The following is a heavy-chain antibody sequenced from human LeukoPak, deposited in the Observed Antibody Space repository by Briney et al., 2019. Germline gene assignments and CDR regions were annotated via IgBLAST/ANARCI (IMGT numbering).Heavy chain of an antibody. CDR2: ISGYNGNT. CDR3: ARDLAVATLPTFVY. V-gene: IGHV1-18*01. D-gene: IGHD6-19*01. J-gene: IGHJ4*02. CDR1: GYTFTRYG. Sequence: ASVKVSCKASGYTFTRYGISWVRQAPGQGLEWMGWISGYNGNTNYAQKFQGRVTMTTDTSTSTAYMELRSLRSDDTAVYYCARDLAVATLPTFVYSGQGILVTVSS.